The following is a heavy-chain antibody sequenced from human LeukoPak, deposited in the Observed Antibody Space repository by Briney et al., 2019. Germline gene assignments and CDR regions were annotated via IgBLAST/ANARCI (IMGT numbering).Heavy chain of an antibody. D-gene: IGHD6-13*01. CDR3: ARSGGYSSSWSL. CDR2: IDHSGST. V-gene: IGHV4-34*01. J-gene: IGHJ4*02. CDR1: GGTFRGYY. Sequence: SETLSLTCAVSGGTFRGYYWSWIRQPPGKGLAWIGEIDHSGSTNYNPSLESRVTLSVDTSKNQVSLKLSSVTAADTAVYYCARSGGYSSSWSLWGQGTLVTVSS.